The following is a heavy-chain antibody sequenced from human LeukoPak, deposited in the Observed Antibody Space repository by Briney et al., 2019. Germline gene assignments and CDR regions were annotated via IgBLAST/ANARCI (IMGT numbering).Heavy chain of an antibody. CDR2: ISAYNGNT. CDR1: GYTFTSYG. J-gene: IGHJ4*02. D-gene: IGHD3-22*01. Sequence: ASVKVSCKASGYTFTSYGISWVRQAPGQGLEWMGWISAYNGNTNYAQKLQGRVTMTTDTSTSTAYMELRSLRSDDTAVYYCARADYYDSSGYYDYWGQGTLVTVSS. V-gene: IGHV1-18*01. CDR3: ARADYYDSSGYYDY.